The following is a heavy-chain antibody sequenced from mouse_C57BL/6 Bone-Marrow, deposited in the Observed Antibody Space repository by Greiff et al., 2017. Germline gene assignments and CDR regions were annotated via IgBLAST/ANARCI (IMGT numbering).Heavy chain of an antibody. CDR1: GYSFTDYN. Sequence: VQLQQSGPELVKPGASVKISCKASGYSFTDYNMNWVKQSNGKSLEWIGVINPNYGTTSYNQKFKGKSTLTVDQSSSTAYMQLNSLTSEDSAVYYGAGPDGYDYYYAMDYWGQGTSVTVSS. CDR3: AGPDGYDYYYAMDY. D-gene: IGHD2-2*01. J-gene: IGHJ4*01. CDR2: INPNYGTT. V-gene: IGHV1-39*01.